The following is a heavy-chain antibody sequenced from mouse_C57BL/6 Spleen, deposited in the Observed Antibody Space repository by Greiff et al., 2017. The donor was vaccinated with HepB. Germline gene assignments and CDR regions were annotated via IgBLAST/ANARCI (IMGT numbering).Heavy chain of an antibody. CDR1: GYTFTSYW. Sequence: VQLQQSGAELVKPGASVKLSCKASGYTFTSYWMQWVKQRPGQGLEWIGEIDPSDSYTNYNQKFKGKATLTVDTSSSTAYMQLSSLTSEDSAVYYCARDSNYVDYGGQGTTLTVAA. CDR2: IDPSDSYT. V-gene: IGHV1-50*01. J-gene: IGHJ2*01. D-gene: IGHD2-5*01. CDR3: ARDSNYVDY.